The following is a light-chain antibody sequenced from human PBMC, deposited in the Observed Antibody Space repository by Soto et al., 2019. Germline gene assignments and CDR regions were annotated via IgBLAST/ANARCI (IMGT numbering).Light chain of an antibody. V-gene: IGKV3-20*01. J-gene: IGKJ2*01. CDR1: QSLGSSY. CDR3: QQHATSPPWYT. Sequence: ESVLTQSPGTLSLSPGERATLSCRASQSLGSSYSAWYQQKPGQAPKLLIYGVSSRATGIADRFSGSGSGTDFTLTISRLEPEDSAVYYCQQHATSPPWYTFGQGTKLEIK. CDR2: GVS.